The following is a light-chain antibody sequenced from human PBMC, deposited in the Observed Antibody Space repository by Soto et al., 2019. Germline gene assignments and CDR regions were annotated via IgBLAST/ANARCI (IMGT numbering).Light chain of an antibody. CDR3: QQYGSSPPIT. CDR1: QSVSSSY. V-gene: IGKV3-20*01. Sequence: EIVLTQSPGTLSLSPGERATLSCRASQSVSSSYLAWYQQTPGQAPRLLIYGASSRATGIPDRFSGSGSVTDFTLTISRLEPEDFAVYYCQQYGSSPPITFGQGTRLEIK. CDR2: GAS. J-gene: IGKJ5*01.